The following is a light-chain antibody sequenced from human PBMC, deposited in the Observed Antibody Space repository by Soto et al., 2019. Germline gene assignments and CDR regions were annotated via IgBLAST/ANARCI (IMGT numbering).Light chain of an antibody. CDR2: GAS. J-gene: IGKJ1*01. V-gene: IGKV3-20*01. CDR3: QQDGSSPWT. CDR1: QTVTGNN. Sequence: EIALTQSPGTLSLSPGARATLSCRASQTVTGNNLGWYQQKPGQAPRLLMYGASNRATGIPDRFSGSGSGTEFNLTLRRIGPEDFGKYYRQQDGSSPWTFGQGTKV.